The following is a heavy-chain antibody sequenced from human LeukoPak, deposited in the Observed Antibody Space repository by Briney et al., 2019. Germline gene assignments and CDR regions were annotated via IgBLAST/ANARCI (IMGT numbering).Heavy chain of an antibody. CDR2: IDHSGST. CDR3: ARRWPTINGCAFDI. Sequence: PETLSLTCAVYGGSFSGYYWSWIRQPPGKGLGWIGEIDHSGSTNYNSGSTYYNPSLKSRVTISVDTSKNQFSLKLSSVTAADTAVYYCARRWPTINGCAFDIWGQGTMVTVSS. V-gene: IGHV4-34*01. CDR1: GGSFSGYY. D-gene: IGHD5-24*01. J-gene: IGHJ3*02.